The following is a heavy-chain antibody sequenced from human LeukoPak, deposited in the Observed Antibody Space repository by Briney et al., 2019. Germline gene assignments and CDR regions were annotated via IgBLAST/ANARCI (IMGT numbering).Heavy chain of an antibody. D-gene: IGHD6-13*01. V-gene: IGHV3-9*01. Sequence: GGSLRLSCAASGFTFDDYAMHWVRQAPGKGLEWVSGISWNSGSIGYADSVKGRFTISRDNAKNSLYLQMNSLRAEDTALYYCAKEGAAAGYLDYWGQGTLVTVSS. CDR1: GFTFDDYA. CDR2: ISWNSGSI. CDR3: AKEGAAAGYLDY. J-gene: IGHJ4*02.